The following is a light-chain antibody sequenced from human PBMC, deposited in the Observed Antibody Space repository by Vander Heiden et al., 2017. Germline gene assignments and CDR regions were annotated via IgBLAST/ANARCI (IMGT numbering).Light chain of an antibody. V-gene: IGKV4-1*01. CDR2: WAS. CDR1: QSVLYSSNNKNY. CDR3: QQYYSTPT. J-gene: IGKJ5*01. Sequence: DIVMTQSPDSLTVSLGERATINCKSSQSVLYSSNNKNYLAWYQQKPGQPPKLLIYWASTRESGVPDRFSGSGSGTDFTLTISSLQAEYVAVYYCQQYYSTPTFGQGTRLEIK.